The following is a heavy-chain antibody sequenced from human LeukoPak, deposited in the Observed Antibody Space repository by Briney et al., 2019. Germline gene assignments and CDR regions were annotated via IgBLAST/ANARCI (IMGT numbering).Heavy chain of an antibody. D-gene: IGHD3-3*01. J-gene: IGHJ4*02. Sequence: TSSETLSLACTVSGGSISSYYWSWIRQPPGKGLEWIGYIYYSGSTNYNPSLKSRVTISVDTSKNQFSLKLSSVTAADTAVYYCARQDTAYDFWSGSVSTHGYFDYWGQETLVTVSS. V-gene: IGHV4-59*08. CDR3: ARQDTAYDFWSGSVSTHGYFDY. CDR2: IYYSGST. CDR1: GGSISSYY.